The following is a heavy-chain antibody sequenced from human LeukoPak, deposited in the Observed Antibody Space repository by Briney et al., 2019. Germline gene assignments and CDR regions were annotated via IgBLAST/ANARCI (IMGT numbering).Heavy chain of an antibody. Sequence: GGSLRLSCAASGFTFSNYGMHWVRQAPGKGLKWVAFIRYDAITQYYSDSVKGRFTISRDNSKNTLYLQMNNLRSEDTALYYCVSPTADYPFLYYFDSWGQGTLVTVSS. CDR1: GFTFSNYG. D-gene: IGHD5-12*01. V-gene: IGHV3-30*02. CDR3: VSPTADYPFLYYFDS. J-gene: IGHJ4*02. CDR2: IRYDAITQ.